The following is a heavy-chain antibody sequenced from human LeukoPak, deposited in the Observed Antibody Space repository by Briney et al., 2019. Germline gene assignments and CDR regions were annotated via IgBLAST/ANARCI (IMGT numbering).Heavy chain of an antibody. D-gene: IGHD3-3*01. Sequence: ASETVSLTCTVSGGSISSTTYYWGWIRQPPGKGLEWIGSVYYRGNTYYNPSHKSRVTISVVTSKSQFSLRLNSVTAADTSVYYCARLWSGLRPPDYWGQGTLVTVSS. CDR3: ARLWSGLRPPDY. CDR1: GGSISSTTYY. CDR2: VYYRGNT. V-gene: IGHV4-39*01. J-gene: IGHJ4*02.